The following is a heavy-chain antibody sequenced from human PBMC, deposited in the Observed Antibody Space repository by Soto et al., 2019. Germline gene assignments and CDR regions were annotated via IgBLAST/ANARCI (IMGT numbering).Heavy chain of an antibody. CDR3: ARVGRGFCSSTRCYTDGFDL. V-gene: IGHV3-48*02. Sequence: GGSLRLSCEASGFTFSLYTMNWVRQAPGKGLEWLSYISPSNTTIYYADSVKGRFTISRDNAKTSLHLQMNRLRDDDTAVYFCARVGRGFCSSTRCYTDGFDLWGQGTVVTVSS. D-gene: IGHD2-2*01. CDR1: GFTFSLYT. J-gene: IGHJ3*01. CDR2: ISPSNTTI.